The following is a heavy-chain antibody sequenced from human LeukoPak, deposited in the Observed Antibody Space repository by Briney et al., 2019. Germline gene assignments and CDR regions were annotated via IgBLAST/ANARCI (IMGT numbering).Heavy chain of an antibody. CDR2: IHPNSGGT. CDR3: ARRRNYYDSSGYYYLSSGSTDAFDI. D-gene: IGHD3-22*01. V-gene: IGHV1-2*02. J-gene: IGHJ3*02. Sequence: ASVKVSCKASGYTFTDYYMHWVRQAPGQGLEWVGWIHPNSGGTNYAQKFQGRVTMTRDTSISTAYMELSRLRSDDTAVYYCARRRNYYDSSGYYYLSSGSTDAFDIWGQGTMVSVSS. CDR1: GYTFTDYY.